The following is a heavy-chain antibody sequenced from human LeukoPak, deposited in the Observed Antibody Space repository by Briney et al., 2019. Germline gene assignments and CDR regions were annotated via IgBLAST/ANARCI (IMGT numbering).Heavy chain of an antibody. CDR1: GGSISSSAYY. D-gene: IGHD4-23*01. CDR3: ARERNGDYGGYYLGS. V-gene: IGHV4-31*03. Sequence: SETLSLTCTVSGGSISSSAYYWSWLRQHPGKGPEWIGYIHYSGSTYYNPSLKSRLSISIDTSKNQFSLKLSSLTPADTAVYFCARERNGDYGGYYLGSWGLGTLVTVSS. CDR2: IHYSGST. J-gene: IGHJ4*02.